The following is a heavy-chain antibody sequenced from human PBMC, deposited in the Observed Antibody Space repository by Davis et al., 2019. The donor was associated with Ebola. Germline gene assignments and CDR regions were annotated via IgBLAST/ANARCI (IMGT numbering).Heavy chain of an antibody. J-gene: IGHJ4*02. CDR1: SFSFYDYA. Sequence: GESLKISCAASSFSFYDYAMHWVRQAPGKGLEWVSLISGDGGSTYYADSVKGRFTISRDNSKNSLYLQMNSLRTEDTALYYCAKGKDLYSSGWYDYFDYWGQGTLVKVSS. D-gene: IGHD6-19*01. CDR3: AKGKDLYSSGWYDYFDY. V-gene: IGHV3-43*02. CDR2: ISGDGGST.